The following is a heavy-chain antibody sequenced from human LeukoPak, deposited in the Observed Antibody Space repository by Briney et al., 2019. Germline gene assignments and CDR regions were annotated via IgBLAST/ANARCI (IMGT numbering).Heavy chain of an antibody. CDR2: ISGSACHT. J-gene: IGHJ4*02. CDR1: GFTFSSYA. V-gene: IGHV3-23*01. D-gene: IGHD6-19*01. CDR3: ARGFIAVAFDY. Sequence: GGSLRLSCAASGFTFSSYAMTWVRLAPGKGLEWVSSISGSACHTYYADSVKGRFTVSRDNSKNTLYLQMNSMRAEDTAVYYCARGFIAVAFDYWGQGTLVSVSS.